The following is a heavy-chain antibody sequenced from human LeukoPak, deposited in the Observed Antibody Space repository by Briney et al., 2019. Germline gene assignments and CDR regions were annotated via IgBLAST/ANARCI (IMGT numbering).Heavy chain of an antibody. CDR2: IYYSGST. Sequence: SETLSLTCTVSGGSISSGGYYWSWICQHPGKGLEWIGYIYYSGSTYYNPSLKSRVTISVDTSKNQFSLTLSSVTAADTAVYYCASRKYSSSRAHDSWGQGTLVTVSS. CDR3: ASRKYSSSRAHDS. V-gene: IGHV4-31*03. CDR1: GGSISSGGYY. J-gene: IGHJ5*01. D-gene: IGHD6-13*01.